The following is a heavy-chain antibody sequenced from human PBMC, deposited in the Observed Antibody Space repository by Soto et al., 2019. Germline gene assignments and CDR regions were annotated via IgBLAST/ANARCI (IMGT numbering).Heavy chain of an antibody. CDR2: LYSGGRI. D-gene: IGHD3-16*01. J-gene: IGHJ6*02. CDR3: ARSDRDYAYALNV. V-gene: IGHV3-53*01. Sequence: PGVSLRLSCAASGFTVSDNYITWIRQAPGKGLEWVSLLYSGGRIYYADSVKGRFTISRDTSKTTLYLQMNSLRTEDTAVYYCARSDRDYAYALNVWGQGTTVTVSS. CDR1: GFTVSDNY.